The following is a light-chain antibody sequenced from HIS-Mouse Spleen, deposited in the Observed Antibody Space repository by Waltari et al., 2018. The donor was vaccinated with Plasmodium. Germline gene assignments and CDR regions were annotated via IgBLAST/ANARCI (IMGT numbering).Light chain of an antibody. J-gene: IGKJ3*01. CDR2: GAS. Sequence: EIVMTQSPATLSVSPGERATLPCRASQSVSSNLAWYQQNTGQAPSLLIYGASTRATGIPARFSGSGSGTEFTLTISSLQSEDFAVYYCQQYNNWSFTFGPGTKVDIK. CDR3: QQYNNWSFT. CDR1: QSVSSN. V-gene: IGKV3-15*01.